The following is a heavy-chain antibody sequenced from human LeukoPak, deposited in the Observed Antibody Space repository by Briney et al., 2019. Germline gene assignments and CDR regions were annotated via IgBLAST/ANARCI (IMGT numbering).Heavy chain of an antibody. CDR3: ARGGHITIFGVAHLRYYFDY. D-gene: IGHD3-3*01. Sequence: GGSLRLSCAASGFTFSSYAMHWVRQAPGKGLEWVAVISYDGSNKYYADSVKGRFTISRDNSKNTLYLQMNSLRAVDTAVYYCARGGHITIFGVAHLRYYFDYWGQGTLVTVSS. CDR2: ISYDGSNK. CDR1: GFTFSSYA. V-gene: IGHV3-30-3*01. J-gene: IGHJ4*02.